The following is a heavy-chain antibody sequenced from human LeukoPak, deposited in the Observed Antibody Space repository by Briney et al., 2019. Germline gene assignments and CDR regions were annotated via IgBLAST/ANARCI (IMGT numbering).Heavy chain of an antibody. CDR2: INPNSGGT. D-gene: IGHD3-10*01. J-gene: IGHJ4*02. V-gene: IGHV1-2*02. Sequence: GASVKVSCKASGYTFTGYYMHWVRQAPGQGLEWMGWINPNSGGTNYAQKFQGRVTMTRDTSISTAYMELSRLRSDDTAVYYCARVMVRGVIEFDYWGQGTLVTVSS. CDR1: GYTFTGYY. CDR3: ARVMVRGVIEFDY.